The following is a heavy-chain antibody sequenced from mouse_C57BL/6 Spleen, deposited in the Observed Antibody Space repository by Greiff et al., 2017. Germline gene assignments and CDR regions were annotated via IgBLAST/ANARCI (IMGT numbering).Heavy chain of an antibody. Sequence: QLQQPGAELVMPGASVKLSCKASGYTFTSYWMHWVKQRPGQGLEWIGEIDPSDSYTNYNQKFKGKSTLTVDKSSSTAYMQLSSLTSEDSAVYYCARKGGYGTQGYFDVWGTGTTVTVSS. CDR2: IDPSDSYT. J-gene: IGHJ1*03. CDR1: GYTFTSYW. CDR3: ARKGGYGTQGYFDV. D-gene: IGHD1-1*01. V-gene: IGHV1-69*01.